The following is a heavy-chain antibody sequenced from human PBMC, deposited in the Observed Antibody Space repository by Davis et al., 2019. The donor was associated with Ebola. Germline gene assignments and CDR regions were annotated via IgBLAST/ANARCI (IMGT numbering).Heavy chain of an antibody. CDR1: GYTFTSYG. J-gene: IGHJ4*02. D-gene: IGHD1-1*01. V-gene: IGHV1-18*04. CDR3: ARAQFPTTSDH. CDR2: ISAYNGNT. Sequence: ASVKVSCKASGYTFTSYGISWMRQAPGQGLEWMGWISAYNGNTNYAQKLQGRVTMTTDTATTTAYMEVGSLRSDDTAVYYCARAQFPTTSDHWGQGTLVTVSS.